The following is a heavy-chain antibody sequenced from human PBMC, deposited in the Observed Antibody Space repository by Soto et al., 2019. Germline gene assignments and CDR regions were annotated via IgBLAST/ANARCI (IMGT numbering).Heavy chain of an antibody. CDR1: GGSFSGYY. V-gene: IGHV4-34*01. D-gene: IGHD3-3*01. Sequence: SETLSLTCAAYGGSFSGYYWSWIRQPPGKGLEWIGEINHSGSTNYNPSLKSRVTISVDTSKNQFSLKLSSVTAADTAVYYCARGSVLRFLEWLSLNYYGMDVWGQGTTVTVSS. J-gene: IGHJ6*02. CDR2: INHSGST. CDR3: ARGSVLRFLEWLSLNYYGMDV.